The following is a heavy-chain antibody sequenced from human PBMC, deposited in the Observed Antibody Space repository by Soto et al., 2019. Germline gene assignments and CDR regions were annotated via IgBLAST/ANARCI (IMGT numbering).Heavy chain of an antibody. D-gene: IGHD5-12*01. Sequence: QVQLQQWGAGLLKPSETLSLTCAVNGGSLTGYYWRWIRQPPGKGLEWIGEIKDGGSTNYSPSLRGRATISSDTSNNQFSLKLNSVTAADTAVYYCARGQEGIVATHWDQGALVTVSS. CDR2: IKDGGST. CDR1: GGSLTGYY. CDR3: ARGQEGIVATH. V-gene: IGHV4-34*01. J-gene: IGHJ4*02.